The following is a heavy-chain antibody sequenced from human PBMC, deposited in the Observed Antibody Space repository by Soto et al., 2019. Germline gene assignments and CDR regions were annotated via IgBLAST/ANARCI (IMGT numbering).Heavy chain of an antibody. Sequence: EVQLLESGGCLVQPGGSLRLSCAASGFTFSSYAMSWVSQAPGKRLECVSAISGSGGSTYYADSVKGRFTISRDNSKNTLYLQMNILRAEDTAVYYCAKIPHSSSWYLDAFDIWGQGTMVTVSS. J-gene: IGHJ3*02. V-gene: IGHV3-23*01. CDR2: ISGSGGST. D-gene: IGHD6-13*01. CDR3: AKIPHSSSWYLDAFDI. CDR1: GFTFSSYA.